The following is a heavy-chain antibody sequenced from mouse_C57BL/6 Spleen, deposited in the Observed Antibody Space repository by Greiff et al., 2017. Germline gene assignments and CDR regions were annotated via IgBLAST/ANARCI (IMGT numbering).Heavy chain of an antibody. V-gene: IGHV1-26*01. Sequence: VQLQQSGPELVKPGASVKISCKASGYTFTDYYMNWVKQSHGKSLEWIGDINPNNGGTSYNQKFKGKATLTVDKSSSTAYMELRSLTSEDSAVYYCATSSYVFDYWGQGTTLTVSS. CDR2: INPNNGGT. D-gene: IGHD1-1*01. CDR3: ATSSYVFDY. CDR1: GYTFTDYY. J-gene: IGHJ2*01.